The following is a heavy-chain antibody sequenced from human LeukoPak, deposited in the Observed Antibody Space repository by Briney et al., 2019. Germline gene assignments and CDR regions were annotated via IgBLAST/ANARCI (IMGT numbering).Heavy chain of an antibody. D-gene: IGHD5-24*01. J-gene: IGHJ4*02. CDR3: ARDRDGYNFFDY. Sequence: SETLSLTCTVSGGSISSYYWSWIRQPPGKGLEWIGYIYYSGSTNYNPSLKSRVTISVDTSKNQFSLKLSSVTAADTAVYFCARDRDGYNFFDYWGQGTLVTVSS. CDR2: IYYSGST. V-gene: IGHV4-59*01. CDR1: GGSISSYY.